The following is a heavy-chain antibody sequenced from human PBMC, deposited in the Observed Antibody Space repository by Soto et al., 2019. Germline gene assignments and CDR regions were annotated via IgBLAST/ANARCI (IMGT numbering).Heavy chain of an antibody. CDR2: IDPSDSYT. CDR1: GYSFTSYW. D-gene: IGHD6-6*01. V-gene: IGHV5-10-1*01. J-gene: IGHJ6*02. CDR3: ARHGHECSSFYYYYGMDV. Sequence: GESLKISCKGSGYSFTSYWISWVRQMPGKGLEWMGRIDPSDSYTNYSPSFQGHVTISADKSISTAYLQWSSLKASDTAMYYCARHGHECSSFYYYYGMDVWGQGTTVTVSS.